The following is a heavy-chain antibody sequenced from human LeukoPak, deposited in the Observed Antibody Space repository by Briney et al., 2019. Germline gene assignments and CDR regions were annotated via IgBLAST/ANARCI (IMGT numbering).Heavy chain of an antibody. D-gene: IGHD3-3*01. Sequence: SVKVSCKASGGTFSSYAISWVRQAPGQGLEWMGGIIPIFGTANYAQKFQGRVTITADESTSTVYMELSSLRSEDTAVYYCARRDFWSGYGDYWGQGTLVTVSS. J-gene: IGHJ4*02. CDR3: ARRDFWSGYGDY. CDR1: GGTFSSYA. CDR2: IIPIFGTA. V-gene: IGHV1-69*13.